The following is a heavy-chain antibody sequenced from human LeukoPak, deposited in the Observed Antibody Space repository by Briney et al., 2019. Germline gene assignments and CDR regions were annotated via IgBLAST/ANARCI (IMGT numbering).Heavy chain of an antibody. CDR2: IKQDGSEE. J-gene: IGHJ4*02. V-gene: IGHV3-7*01. D-gene: IGHD4-17*01. CDR1: GFTFSSYW. CDR3: ARHDGDYSDYFDY. Sequence: GGSLRLSCAASGFTFSSYWMSWVRQAPGKGLEWVANIKQDGSEEYYVDSVKGRFTISRDNAKNSLYLQMNSLRAEDTAVYYCARHDGDYSDYFDYWGQGTLVTVSS.